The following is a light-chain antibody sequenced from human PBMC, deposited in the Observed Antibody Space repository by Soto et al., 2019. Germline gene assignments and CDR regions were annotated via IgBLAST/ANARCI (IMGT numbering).Light chain of an antibody. J-gene: IGKJ4*01. V-gene: IGKV2-28*01. CDR3: MEALQIPLT. Sequence: DIVMTQSPVSLPVTPGEPASISCRSSQSLLHSHGYTYLDWYLQKPGQSPQLLIYMGSTRASGVPDRFRGSGSDIDFTLKVSRVEAEDVGVYSGMEALQIPLTFGGGTKVDIK. CDR1: QSLLHSHGYTY. CDR2: MGS.